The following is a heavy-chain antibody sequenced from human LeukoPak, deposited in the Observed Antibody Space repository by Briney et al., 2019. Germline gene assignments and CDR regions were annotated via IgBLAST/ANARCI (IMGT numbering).Heavy chain of an antibody. CDR2: INHSGST. D-gene: IGHD2-2*01. CDR3: ARGHLGYCSSTSCYGYYFDY. V-gene: IGHV4-34*01. Sequence: PSETLSLTCAVYGGSFSGYYWSWIRQPPGKGLEWIGEINHSGSTNYNPSLKSRVTISVDTSKNQFSLKLSSVTAADTAVYYCARGHLGYCSSTSCYGYYFDYWGQGTLVTVSP. CDR1: GGSFSGYY. J-gene: IGHJ4*02.